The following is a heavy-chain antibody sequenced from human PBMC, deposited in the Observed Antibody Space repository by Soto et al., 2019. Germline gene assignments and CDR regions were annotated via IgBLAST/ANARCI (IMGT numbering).Heavy chain of an antibody. J-gene: IGHJ3*02. Sequence: PGGSLRLSCLASGFTFSRYWMHWVRQAPGKGLVWVSRINTDKSTLTYADSVEGRFTISRDNAKNTLYLQMDSLRAEDTAVYYCGTGDAFDIWGQGTMVTVSS. V-gene: IGHV3-74*03. CDR1: GFTFSRYW. CDR3: GTGDAFDI. D-gene: IGHD7-27*01. CDR2: INTDKSTL.